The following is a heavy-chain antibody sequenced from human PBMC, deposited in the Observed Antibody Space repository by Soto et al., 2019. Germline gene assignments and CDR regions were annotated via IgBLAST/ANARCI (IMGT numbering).Heavy chain of an antibody. D-gene: IGHD3-10*01. Sequence: QVQLVESGGGVVQPGRSLRLSCAASGFTFSNYDIHWVRQAPGKGLEWVAVIYSGGSTYYADSVKGRFTISRDNSKNTLYLQMNSLRAEDTAVYYCARASTYGSPWYYGMDVWGQGTTVTVSS. CDR3: ARASTYGSPWYYGMDV. V-gene: IGHV3-NL1*01. J-gene: IGHJ6*02. CDR1: GFTFSNYD. CDR2: IYSGGST.